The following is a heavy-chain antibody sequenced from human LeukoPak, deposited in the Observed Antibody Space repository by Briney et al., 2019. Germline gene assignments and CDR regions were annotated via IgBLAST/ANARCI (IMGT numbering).Heavy chain of an antibody. V-gene: IGHV1-69*06. CDR3: ARVSVWGATTFDY. CDR1: GGTSSSYA. CDR2: IIPIFGTA. D-gene: IGHD1-26*01. Sequence: SVKVSCKASGGTSSSYAISWVRQAPGQGLEWMGGIIPIFGTANYAQKFQGRVTITADKSTSTAYMELSSLRSEDTAVYYCARVSVWGATTFDYWGQGTLVTVSS. J-gene: IGHJ4*02.